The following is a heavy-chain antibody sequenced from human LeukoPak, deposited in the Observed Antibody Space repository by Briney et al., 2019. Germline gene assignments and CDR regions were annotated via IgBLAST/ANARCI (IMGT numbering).Heavy chain of an antibody. CDR3: AREGLDF. CDR2: MNPNTGNR. J-gene: IGHJ4*02. CDR1: GYTFTSYS. V-gene: IGHV1-8*03. Sequence: GASVKVSCKASGYTFTSYSITWVRQAPGQGLEWMGYMNPNTGNRDYGQKFQGRLTITTDTSISTAYMELSNLISEDTAIYSCAREGLDFWGQGTLVTVSS.